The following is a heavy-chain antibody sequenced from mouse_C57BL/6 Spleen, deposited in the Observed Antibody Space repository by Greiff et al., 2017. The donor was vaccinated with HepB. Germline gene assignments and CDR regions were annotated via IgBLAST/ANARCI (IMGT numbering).Heavy chain of an antibody. J-gene: IGHJ4*01. V-gene: IGHV5-4*01. D-gene: IGHD2-3*01. CDR1: GFTFSSYA. Sequence: EVQGVESGGGLVKPGGSLKLSCAASGFTFSSYAMSWVRQTPEKRLEWVATISDGGSYTYYPDNVKGRFTISRDNAKNNLYLQMSHLKSEDTAMYYCARDDGSHAMDYWGQGTSVTVSS. CDR3: ARDDGSHAMDY. CDR2: ISDGGSYT.